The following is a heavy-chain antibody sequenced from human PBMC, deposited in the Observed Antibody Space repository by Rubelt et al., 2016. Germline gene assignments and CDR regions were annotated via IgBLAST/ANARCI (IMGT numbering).Heavy chain of an antibody. CDR1: GVSISSSSYY. D-gene: IGHD3-3*01. CDR3: AIGATWNYFDY. V-gene: IGHV4-39*01. J-gene: IGHJ4*02. Sequence: QLQVQESGPGLVKPSETLSLSCTVSGVSISSSSYYWGWIRRPPGKGLEWIGSIYHGGATYSNPSLTRRLTIRVDTSKNKFSLSLSSVTAADTAVYYCAIGATWNYFDYWGQGTLVTVSS. CDR2: IYHGGAT.